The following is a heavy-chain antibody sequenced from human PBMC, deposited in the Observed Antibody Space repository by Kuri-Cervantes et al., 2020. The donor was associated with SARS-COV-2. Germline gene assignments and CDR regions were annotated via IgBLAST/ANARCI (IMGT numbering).Heavy chain of an antibody. Sequence: GSLRLSCTVSGGSISSHYWSWIRQPPGKGLEWIGYIYYSGSTNYNPSLKSRVTISVDTSKNQFSLKLSSVTAADTAVYYCARVNARWYTSPGYYYYYMDVWGKGTTVTVSS. CDR2: IYYSGST. CDR3: ARVNARWYTSPGYYYYYMDV. V-gene: IGHV4-59*11. CDR1: GGSISSHY. D-gene: IGHD4-23*01. J-gene: IGHJ6*03.